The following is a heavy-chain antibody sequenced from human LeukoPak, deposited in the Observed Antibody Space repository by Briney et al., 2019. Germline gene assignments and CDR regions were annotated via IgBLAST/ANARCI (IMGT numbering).Heavy chain of an antibody. Sequence: SETLSLTCTVSGGSISSYYWSWIRQPPGKGLEWIGYIYYSGSTKYNPSLKSRVTISVDTSKSQFSLKLTSVTAADTAVYYCARAFRARYFDLWGRGTLVTVSS. CDR1: GGSISSYY. V-gene: IGHV4-59*08. D-gene: IGHD2/OR15-2a*01. J-gene: IGHJ2*01. CDR3: ARAFRARYFDL. CDR2: IYYSGST.